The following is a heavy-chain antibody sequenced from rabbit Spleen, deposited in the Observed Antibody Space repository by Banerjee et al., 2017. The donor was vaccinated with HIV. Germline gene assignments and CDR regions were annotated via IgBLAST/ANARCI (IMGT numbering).Heavy chain of an antibody. CDR3: ARDTGTSFSTYGMDL. D-gene: IGHD8-1*01. Sequence: QEQLVESGGDLVQPGASLTLTCTASGFDFSAYTFMCWVRQAPGKGLEWIACIDTGGRDFTYYAPWAKGRFTISKTSSTTVTLQMTSLTVADTATYFCARDTGTSFSTYGMDLWGPGTLVTVS. V-gene: IGHV1S45*01. J-gene: IGHJ6*01. CDR1: GFDFSAYTF. CDR2: IDTGGRDFT.